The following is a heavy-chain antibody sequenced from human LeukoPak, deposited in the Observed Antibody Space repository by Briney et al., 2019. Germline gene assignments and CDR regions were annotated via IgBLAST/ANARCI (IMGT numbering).Heavy chain of an antibody. CDR2: IYYSGST. V-gene: IGHV4-61*01. CDR3: ARLGGSSGYYYVDY. CDR1: GGSVSSGSYY. J-gene: IGHJ4*02. Sequence: SETLSLTCTVSGGSVSSGSYYWSWIRQPPGKGLEWIGYIYYSGSTNYNPSLKSRVTISVDTSKNQFSLKLSSMTAADTAVYYCARLGGSSGYYYVDYWGQGTLVTVSS. D-gene: IGHD3-22*01.